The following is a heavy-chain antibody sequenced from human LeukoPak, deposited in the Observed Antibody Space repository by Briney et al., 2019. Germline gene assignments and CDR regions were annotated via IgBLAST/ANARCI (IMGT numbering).Heavy chain of an antibody. CDR1: GFTFSSYG. Sequence: GGSLRLSCAASGFTFSSYGMHWVRQAPGKGLERVAVIWYDGSNKYYADSEKGRFTISRDNSKNTLYLQMNSLRAEDTAVYYCASDFSGSYGTDYWGQGTLVTVSS. CDR3: ASDFSGSYGTDY. D-gene: IGHD1-26*01. CDR2: IWYDGSNK. J-gene: IGHJ4*02. V-gene: IGHV3-33*01.